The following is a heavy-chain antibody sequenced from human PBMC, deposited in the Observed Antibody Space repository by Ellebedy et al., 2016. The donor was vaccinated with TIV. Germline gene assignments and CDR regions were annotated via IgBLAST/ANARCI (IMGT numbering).Heavy chain of an antibody. Sequence: GESLKISCAASGFTFSPYSMNWVRQAPGKGLEWVSYISGSSLTKFYADSVKGRFTISRDHAESSLFLQMDSLRVEDTAVYYCARDMAWGNERMNDAFDIWGQGTMVIVSS. CDR3: ARDMAWGNERMNDAFDI. D-gene: IGHD7-27*01. CDR2: ISGSSLTK. V-gene: IGHV3-48*04. CDR1: GFTFSPYS. J-gene: IGHJ3*02.